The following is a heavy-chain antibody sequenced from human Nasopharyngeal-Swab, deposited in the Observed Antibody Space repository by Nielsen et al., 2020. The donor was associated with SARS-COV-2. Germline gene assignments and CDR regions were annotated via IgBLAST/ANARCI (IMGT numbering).Heavy chain of an antibody. D-gene: IGHD3-10*01. Sequence: SVKVSCKASGVTFSSYAISWVRQAPGQGLEWMGGIIPIFGTANYAQKFQGRVTITADESTGTAYMELSSLRSEDTAVYYCARGGYYGSGSYFHYYYGMDVWGQGTTVTVSS. CDR1: GVTFSSYA. CDR3: ARGGYYGSGSYFHYYYGMDV. V-gene: IGHV1-69*13. CDR2: IIPIFGTA. J-gene: IGHJ6*02.